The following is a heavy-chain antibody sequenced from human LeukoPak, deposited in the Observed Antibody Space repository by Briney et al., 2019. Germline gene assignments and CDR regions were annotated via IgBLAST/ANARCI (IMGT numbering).Heavy chain of an antibody. CDR2: IYSGGST. CDR3: ASETAGFNY. J-gene: IGHJ4*02. D-gene: IGHD1-14*01. V-gene: IGHV3-NL1*01. Sequence: GGSLRLSCAASGFTFSSYSMHWVRQAPGKGLEWVSVIYSGGSTYYADSVEGRFTISRDNSKNTLYLQMNSLRAEDTAVYYCASETAGFNYWGQGTLVTVSS. CDR1: GFTFSSYS.